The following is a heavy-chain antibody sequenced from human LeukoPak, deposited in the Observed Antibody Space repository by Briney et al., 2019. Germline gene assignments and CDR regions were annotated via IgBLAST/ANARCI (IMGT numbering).Heavy chain of an antibody. Sequence: SVKVSCKASGGTFSSYAVSWVRQAPGQGLEWMGRIIPILGIANYAQKFQGRVTITADKSTSTAYMELSSLRSEDTAVYYCARDGVMITFGGVIAQPLLFDYWGQGTLVTVSS. CDR3: ARDGVMITFGGVIAQPLLFDY. D-gene: IGHD3-16*02. CDR2: IIPILGIA. J-gene: IGHJ4*02. V-gene: IGHV1-69*04. CDR1: GGTFSSYA.